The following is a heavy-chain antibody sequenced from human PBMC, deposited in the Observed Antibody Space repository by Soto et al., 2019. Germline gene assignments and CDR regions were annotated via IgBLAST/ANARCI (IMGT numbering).Heavy chain of an antibody. D-gene: IGHD3-3*01. CDR2: IYYSGST. CDR3: ARFEPTNPEWSP. CDR1: GGSISSGDYY. V-gene: IGHV4-30-4*01. Sequence: SETLSLTCTVSGGSISSGDYYWSWIRQPPGKGLEWIGYIYYSGSTYYNPSLKSRVTISVDTSKNQFSLKLSSVTAADTAVYYCARFEPTNPEWSPWGQGTLVTVSS. J-gene: IGHJ5*02.